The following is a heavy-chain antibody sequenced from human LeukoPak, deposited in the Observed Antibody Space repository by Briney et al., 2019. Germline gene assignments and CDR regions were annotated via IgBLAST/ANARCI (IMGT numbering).Heavy chain of an antibody. J-gene: IGHJ4*02. V-gene: IGHV3-15*01. CDR2: IKSKTDGGTI. Sequence: PGGSLRLSCAASGFTFSSYDMSWVRQAPGKGLEWVGRIKSKTDGGTIGYAAPVKGRFTISRDDSKHTLYLQMNSLKTEDTAVYYCSLQYPGDHWGQGTLVTVSS. CDR3: SLQYPGDH. CDR1: GFTFSSYD. D-gene: IGHD4-11*01.